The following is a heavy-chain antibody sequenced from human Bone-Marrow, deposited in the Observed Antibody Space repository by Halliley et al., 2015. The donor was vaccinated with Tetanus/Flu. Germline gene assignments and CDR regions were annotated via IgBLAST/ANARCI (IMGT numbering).Heavy chain of an antibody. Sequence: GLVKPSQTLSLICAMSGDSVSSNSAAWNWIRQSPSRGLEWLGRTYYRSKWNIDYAVSVKSRITINPDTSRNQFSLQLNSVTPEDTAVYYCAREEGNWYYFDYWGQGTLVTVSS. V-gene: IGHV6-1*01. CDR2: TYYRSKWNI. CDR3: AREEGNWYYFDY. CDR1: GDSVSSNSAA. J-gene: IGHJ4*02. D-gene: IGHD1-1*01.